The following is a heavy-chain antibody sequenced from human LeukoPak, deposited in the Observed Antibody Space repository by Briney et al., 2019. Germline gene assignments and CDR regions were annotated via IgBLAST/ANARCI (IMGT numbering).Heavy chain of an antibody. D-gene: IGHD3-16*01. CDR1: GFTFSDFY. Sequence: PGGSLRLSCAASGFTFSDFYISWVSESPGKRLEWVASINQDGTGKYYVASVKGRFTISRDNAKKSVWLQMTSLRADDTAVYYCARSLWPEDYWGQGTLVTVSS. J-gene: IGHJ4*02. CDR3: ARSLWPEDY. CDR2: INQDGTGK. V-gene: IGHV3-7*01.